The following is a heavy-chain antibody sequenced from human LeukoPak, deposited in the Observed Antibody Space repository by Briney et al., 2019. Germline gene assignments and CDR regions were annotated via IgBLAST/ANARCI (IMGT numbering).Heavy chain of an antibody. CDR2: IIPLLGVA. CDR3: ARVVIRPYYFDY. CDR1: GGTFSSNA. V-gene: IGHV1-69*04. Sequence: ASVKVSCKASGGTFSSNAISWVRQAPGQGLEWMGRIIPLLGVASYAQKFQGRVTITADKSTSTAYMELSSLRAEDTAVYYCARVVIRPYYFDYWGQGTLVTVSS. D-gene: IGHD4-23*01. J-gene: IGHJ4*02.